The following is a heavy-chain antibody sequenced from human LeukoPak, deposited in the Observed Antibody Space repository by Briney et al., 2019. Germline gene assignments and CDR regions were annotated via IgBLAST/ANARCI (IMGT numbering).Heavy chain of an antibody. CDR2: INLYHGVT. Sequence: ASVRVSCKVSEYTFRDHYMHWVRQVPGQGPEWMGRINLYHGVTNYAQKFQGRVTMTHDGASNAYMDLSNLRPDDTAIYYFTIKILYSGVETPTDPEEFFQHWGQGTLITVSS. J-gene: IGHJ1*01. D-gene: IGHD5-24*01. CDR1: EYTFRDHY. V-gene: IGHV1-2*06. CDR3: TIKILYSGVETPTDPEEFFQH.